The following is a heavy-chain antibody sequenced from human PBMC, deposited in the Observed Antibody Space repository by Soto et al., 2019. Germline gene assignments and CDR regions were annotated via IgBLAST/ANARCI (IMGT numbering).Heavy chain of an antibody. CDR2: LLRSGSSA. J-gene: IGHJ5*02. V-gene: IGHV3-23*01. D-gene: IGHD4-17*01. CDR1: GFTFRNYA. Sequence: GGSLRLSCAASGFTFRNYAMTWARQAPGKGLEWVSSLLRSGSSAYYADSVRGRFSISSDTSANSLYRQMDNLRAEDTAIYYCAKDAISGDGIWLMDSWGQGAVVTVSS. CDR3: AKDAISGDGIWLMDS.